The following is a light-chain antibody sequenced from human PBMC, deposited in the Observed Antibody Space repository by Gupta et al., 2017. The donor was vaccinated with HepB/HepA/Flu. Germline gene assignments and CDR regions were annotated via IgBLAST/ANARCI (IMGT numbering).Light chain of an antibody. CDR3: RQSYSTPTWT. J-gene: IGKJ1*01. CDR1: QSSISY. V-gene: IGKV1-39*01. Sequence: DIKTNQSPSSLSASVGDRVTITCRASQSSISYLNWYQQKPGNAPKLLIYAASSLQSGVPSRFSGSGSGTDFTLTISSLQPEDFTTYYCRQSYSTPTWTFGQGTKVEIK. CDR2: AAS.